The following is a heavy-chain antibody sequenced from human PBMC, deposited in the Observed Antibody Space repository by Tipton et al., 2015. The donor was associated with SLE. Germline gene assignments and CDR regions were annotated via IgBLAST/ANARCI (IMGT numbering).Heavy chain of an antibody. CDR1: SGSVSSGAYY. Sequence: TLSLTCTVSSGSVSSGAYYWSWIRQHPGKGLEWIGSIYYSGSTYYNPSLKSRVTISVDTSKNQFSLKLSSVTAADTAVYFCARVGDYYNSGSRVFDHWGQGILVTVSS. D-gene: IGHD3-10*01. CDR3: ARVGDYYNSGSRVFDH. J-gene: IGHJ4*02. V-gene: IGHV4-39*07. CDR2: IYYSGST.